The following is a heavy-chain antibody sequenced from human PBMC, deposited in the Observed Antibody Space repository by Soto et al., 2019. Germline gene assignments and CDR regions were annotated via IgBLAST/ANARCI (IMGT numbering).Heavy chain of an antibody. D-gene: IGHD6-6*01. V-gene: IGHV4-31*03. Sequence: QVQLQESGPGLVKPSQTLSLTCTVSGGSISSGGYYWSWIRQHPGKGLEWIGYIYYSGSTYYNPSLKSRVTISVDTSKNQFSLKLSSVTAADTAVYYCARGAPFPRRWGSSPGGDYWGQGTLVTVSS. CDR1: GGSISSGGYY. J-gene: IGHJ4*02. CDR3: ARGAPFPRRWGSSPGGDY. CDR2: IYYSGST.